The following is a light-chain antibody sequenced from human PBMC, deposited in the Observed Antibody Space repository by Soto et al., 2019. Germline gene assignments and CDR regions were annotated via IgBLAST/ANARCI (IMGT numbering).Light chain of an antibody. V-gene: IGKV3-20*01. CDR3: QQYGSPPPIT. J-gene: IGKJ5*01. CDR1: QSVSSSY. CDR2: GAS. Sequence: EIVLTQSPGTLSLSPGERATLSCRASQSVSSSYLAWYQQKPGQAPRLLIYGASSRATGIPDRFSGSGSGTVFTLTISRLEPEDFAVYYCQQYGSPPPITFGQGTRLEIK.